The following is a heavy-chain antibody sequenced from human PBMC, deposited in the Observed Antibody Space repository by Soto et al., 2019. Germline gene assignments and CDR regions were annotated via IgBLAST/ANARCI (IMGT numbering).Heavy chain of an antibody. CDR2: VYHSGST. V-gene: IGHV4-38-2*01. CDR1: GYSISSGYY. CDR3: ARGNLLEG. Sequence: PSETLSLTCAVSGYSISSGYYWGWIRQPPGKGLEWIGSVYHSGSTYYNTSLKSRVTILIEKSKNQLSLKLRSVTAADTAMYYCARGNLLEGWGQGGLVTVSS. J-gene: IGHJ4*02.